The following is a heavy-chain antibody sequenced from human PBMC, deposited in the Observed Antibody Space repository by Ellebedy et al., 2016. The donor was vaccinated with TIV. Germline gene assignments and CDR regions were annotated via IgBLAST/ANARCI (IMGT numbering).Heavy chain of an antibody. J-gene: IGHJ4*02. V-gene: IGHV1-8*01. CDR3: ATSVAHPTMITAMGDY. CDR2: MNPNSGNT. CDR1: GCTFSSYD. D-gene: IGHD5-18*01. Sequence: ASVKVSCXASGCTFSSYDINWVRQAPGQGLEWMGWMNPNSGNTGYAQKFQGRVTMTRSTSISTAYMELSSLRPEDTAMYYCATSVAHPTMITAMGDYWGQGTLVTVSS.